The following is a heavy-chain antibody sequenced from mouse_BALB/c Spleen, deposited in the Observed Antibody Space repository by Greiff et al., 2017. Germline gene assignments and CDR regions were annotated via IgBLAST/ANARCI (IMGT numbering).Heavy chain of an antibody. D-gene: IGHD1-2*01. CDR3: ARASLLYAMDY. Sequence: EVHLVESGGGLVQPGGSRKLSCAASGFTFSDYGMAWVRQAPGKGPEWVAFISNLAYSIYYADTVTGRFTISRENAKNTLYLEMSSLRSEDTAMYYCARASLLYAMDYWGQGTSVTVSS. CDR1: GFTFSDYG. V-gene: IGHV5-15*02. CDR2: ISNLAYSI. J-gene: IGHJ4*01.